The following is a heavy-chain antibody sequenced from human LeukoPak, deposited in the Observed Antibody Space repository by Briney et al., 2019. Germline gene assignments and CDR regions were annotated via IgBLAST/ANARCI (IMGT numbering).Heavy chain of an antibody. Sequence: GGSLRLSCAASGFTVSSNYMSWVRQAPGKGLEWVSVIYSGGSTYYADSVKGGFTISRDNSKNTLYLQMNSLRAEDTAVYYCARSPRDDSSGYYPYYFDYWGQGTLVTVSS. J-gene: IGHJ4*02. CDR2: IYSGGST. V-gene: IGHV3-66*01. CDR1: GFTVSSNY. CDR3: ARSPRDDSSGYYPYYFDY. D-gene: IGHD3-22*01.